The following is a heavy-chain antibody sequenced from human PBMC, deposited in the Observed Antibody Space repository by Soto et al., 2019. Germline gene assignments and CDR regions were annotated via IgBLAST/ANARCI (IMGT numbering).Heavy chain of an antibody. CDR2: IYYSGST. V-gene: IGHV4-31*03. CDR1: GFSISSGCDY. D-gene: IGHD1-26*01. CDR3: ARDSSRELPPGRAFDI. J-gene: IGHJ3*02. Sequence: SETLSLTCTVSGFSISSGCDYWSGMRQHPGKCLEWIGYIYYSGSTYYNPSLKSRVTISVDTSKNQFSLKLSSVTAADTAVYYCARDSSRELPPGRAFDIWGQGTMVNVS.